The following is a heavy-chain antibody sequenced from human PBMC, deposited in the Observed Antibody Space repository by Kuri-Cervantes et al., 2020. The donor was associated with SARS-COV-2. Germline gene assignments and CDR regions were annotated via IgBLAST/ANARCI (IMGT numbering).Heavy chain of an antibody. V-gene: IGHV3-21*04. CDR1: GFTFSSYS. CDR3: AREAAVAFFDY. J-gene: IGHJ4*02. CDR2: ISSSSSYI. Sequence: GESLKISCAASGFTFSSYSMNWVRQAPGKGLEWVSSISSSSSYIYYADSVKGRFTISRDNSRNILFLNMDSLRAEDTALYYCAREAAVAFFDYWGQGTLVTVSS. D-gene: IGHD6-13*01.